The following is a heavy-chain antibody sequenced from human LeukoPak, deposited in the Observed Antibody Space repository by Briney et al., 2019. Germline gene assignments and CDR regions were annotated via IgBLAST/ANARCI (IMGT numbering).Heavy chain of an antibody. Sequence: GGSLRLSCAASGFTFSSYAMSWVRQAPGKGLEWVSAISGSGGGAYYADSVKGRFTISRDNSKNTLYLQMNSLRAEDTAVYYCAKNRIGYGDYWGQGTLVTVSS. V-gene: IGHV3-23*01. CDR1: GFTFSSYA. CDR2: ISGSGGGA. CDR3: AKNRIGYGDY. D-gene: IGHD5-12*01. J-gene: IGHJ4*02.